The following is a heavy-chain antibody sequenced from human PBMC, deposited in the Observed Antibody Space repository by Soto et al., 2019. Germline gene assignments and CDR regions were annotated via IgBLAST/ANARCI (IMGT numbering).Heavy chain of an antibody. CDR3: ARISKLRGVTATHNYGMDV. V-gene: IGHV4-59*06. J-gene: IGHJ6*02. CDR1: GGTISGYY. CDR2: IYYSGST. Sequence: SETLSLTCTVTGGTISGYYWTWIRQSAGGGLEWIGRIYYSGSTYYNPSLKSRVTISVDTSKNQFSLKLSSVTAADTAVYYCARISKLRGVTATHNYGMDVWGQGTTVTVSS. D-gene: IGHD2-21*02.